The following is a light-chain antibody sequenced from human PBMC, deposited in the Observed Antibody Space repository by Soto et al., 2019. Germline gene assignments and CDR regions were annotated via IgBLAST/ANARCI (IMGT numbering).Light chain of an antibody. J-gene: IGKJ4*01. Sequence: DFVMTQSPDALPVSLGEKATINCSSSHRVLYSCDNKNYFAWYQQKPGQAPKLLIYWASTRESGVPDRFSGSGSGTDFTLTISSLQAEDVAVYYCQQYYSISLTFGGGTKVDIK. CDR2: WAS. V-gene: IGKV4-1*01. CDR3: QQYYSISLT. CDR1: HRVLYSCDNKNY.